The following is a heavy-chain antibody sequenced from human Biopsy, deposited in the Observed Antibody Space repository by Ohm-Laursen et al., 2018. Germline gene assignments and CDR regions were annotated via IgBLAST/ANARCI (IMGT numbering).Heavy chain of an antibody. J-gene: IGHJ2*01. V-gene: IGHV4-59*08. D-gene: IGHD1-26*01. CDR2: IYYTGST. CDR1: GGSISSYY. Sequence: SETLSLTCTVSGGSISSYYWSWIRQPPGKGLEWIGYIYYTGSTNYNPSLKNRVTISVDTSMNHLSLRLTSVTAADTAVYYCARHAPSYSGSYWRYFDLWGRGTLVTVSS. CDR3: ARHAPSYSGSYWRYFDL.